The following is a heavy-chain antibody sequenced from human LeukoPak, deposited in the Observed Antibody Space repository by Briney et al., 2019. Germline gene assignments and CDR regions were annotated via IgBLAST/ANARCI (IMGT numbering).Heavy chain of an antibody. J-gene: IGHJ5*02. D-gene: IGHD6-19*01. CDR1: GFTFSSYG. Sequence: PGGSLRLSCAASGFTFSSYGMHWVRQAPGKGLEWVAVIWYDGSNKYYADSVKGRFTISRDNSKNTLYLQMNSLRAEDTAVYYCARDRLAVADHANWFDPWGQGTLVIVSS. V-gene: IGHV3-33*01. CDR2: IWYDGSNK. CDR3: ARDRLAVADHANWFDP.